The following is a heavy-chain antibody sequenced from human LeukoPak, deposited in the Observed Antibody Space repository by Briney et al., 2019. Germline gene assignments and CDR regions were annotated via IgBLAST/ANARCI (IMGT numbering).Heavy chain of an antibody. CDR3: ARVRFSYGYSSGLNWFDP. CDR2: IIPIFGTA. Sequence: SVKVSCKDSGDTFSSYAISWVRQAPGQGLEWMGEIIPIFGTANYAQKFQGSVTITADESTSTAYIDLSSLRSEDTAVYYCARVRFSYGYSSGLNWFDPWGQGTLVTVSS. V-gene: IGHV1-69*13. J-gene: IGHJ5*02. CDR1: GDTFSSYA. D-gene: IGHD6-19*01.